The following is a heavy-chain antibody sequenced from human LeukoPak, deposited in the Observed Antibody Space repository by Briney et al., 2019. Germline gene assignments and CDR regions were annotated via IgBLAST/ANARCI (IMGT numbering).Heavy chain of an antibody. V-gene: IGHV3-30*02. J-gene: IGHJ4*02. CDR2: IRNDGSKK. Sequence: GGSLRLSCAASGFTFSSYGMHWVRQAPGKGLEWVAYIRNDGSKKYDADSVKGRFTISRDNAKNSVYLQLKNLRVNDTAVYYCARNGGPGTADYWGQGTLVTVSS. D-gene: IGHD1-14*01. CDR1: GFTFSSYG. CDR3: ARNGGPGTADY.